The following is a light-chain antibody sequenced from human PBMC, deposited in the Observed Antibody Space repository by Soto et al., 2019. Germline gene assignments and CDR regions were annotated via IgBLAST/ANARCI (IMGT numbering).Light chain of an antibody. J-gene: IGKJ2*01. V-gene: IGKV3-20*01. CDR2: ATS. CDR1: QSVSRSS. Sequence: EIVLTQSPGTLYLSPGERATLSCRASQSVSRSSLAWYQQNPGQPPSLRIYATSSRATGIPDRFSGSGSGPDFTLTISRLEPEDFAVYYCQQYGSSPYTFGQGTKLEIK. CDR3: QQYGSSPYT.